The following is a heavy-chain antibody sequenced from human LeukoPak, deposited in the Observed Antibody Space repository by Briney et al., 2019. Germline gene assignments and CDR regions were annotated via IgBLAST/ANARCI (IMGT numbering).Heavy chain of an antibody. J-gene: IGHJ3*02. CDR1: GGSISRTGYS. D-gene: IGHD5-18*01. Sequence: PSETLPLTCTVSGGSISRTGYSWSWIRQPPGQGLEWPAYTYHSGSTYYNPSLKSRLTISLDRSRNQFSLKLSSVTAADSAVYYCARGVDTASGDGFDIWGQGTMVTVSS. CDR2: TYHSGST. CDR3: ARGVDTASGDGFDI. V-gene: IGHV4-30-2*01.